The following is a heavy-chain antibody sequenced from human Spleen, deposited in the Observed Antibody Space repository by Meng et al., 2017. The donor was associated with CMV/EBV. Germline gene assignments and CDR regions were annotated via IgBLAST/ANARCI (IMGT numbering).Heavy chain of an antibody. Sequence: SCAASVFTFSSYTRNWVRQAPGKGLEWVSFISNSNNSIYYTDSVKGRFTISRDNAKNSLYLQMSSLRADDTAVYYCARLYSSSSANYWGQGTLVTVSS. J-gene: IGHJ4*02. CDR1: VFTFSSYT. CDR2: ISNSNNSI. D-gene: IGHD6-6*01. CDR3: ARLYSSSSANY. V-gene: IGHV3-21*01.